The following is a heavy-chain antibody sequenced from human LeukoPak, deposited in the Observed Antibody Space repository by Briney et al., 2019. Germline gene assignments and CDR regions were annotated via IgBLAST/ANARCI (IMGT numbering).Heavy chain of an antibody. Sequence: GGSLRLSCAASGFTFSSYGMHWVRQAPGKGLEWVAFIRYDGSNKYYADSVKGRFTISRDNSKNPLYLQMNSLRAEDTAVYYCAKDKWGIAAGGNWFDPWGQGTLVTVSS. D-gene: IGHD6-13*01. CDR2: IRYDGSNK. CDR1: GFTFSSYG. V-gene: IGHV3-30*02. J-gene: IGHJ5*02. CDR3: AKDKWGIAAGGNWFDP.